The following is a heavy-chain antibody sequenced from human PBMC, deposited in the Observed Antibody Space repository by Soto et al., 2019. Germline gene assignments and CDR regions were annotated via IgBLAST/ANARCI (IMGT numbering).Heavy chain of an antibody. D-gene: IGHD2-2*01. CDR2: ISYDGSNK. J-gene: IGHJ6*02. CDR1: GFTFSSYA. CDR3: VRGGYCSSTSCYHYYYGMDV. V-gene: IGHV3-30-3*01. Sequence: GGSLRLSCAASGFTFSSYAMHWVRQAPGKGLEWVAVISYDGSNKYYADSVKGRFTISRDNSKNTLYLQMNSLRAEDTAVYYCVRGGYCSSTSCYHYYYGMDVWGQGTTVTVSS.